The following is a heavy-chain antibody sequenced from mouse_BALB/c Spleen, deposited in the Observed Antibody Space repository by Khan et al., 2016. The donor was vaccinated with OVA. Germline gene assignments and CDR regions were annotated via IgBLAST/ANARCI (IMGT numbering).Heavy chain of an antibody. V-gene: IGHV1-4*01. D-gene: IGHD2-14*01. CDR2: INPDNNYS. J-gene: IGHJ3*01. CDR1: GYTFTSYS. Sequence: QVQLQQSGAELARPGASVKMSCKASGYTFTSYSMHWIRQRPGQALEWIGHINPDNNYSNYNQNFKDKATLIVDKSSSTSYMQLSSLTSEDSAVYYCVRGGAYHRSDSWFAYWGQGTLVTVSA. CDR3: VRGGAYHRSDSWFAY.